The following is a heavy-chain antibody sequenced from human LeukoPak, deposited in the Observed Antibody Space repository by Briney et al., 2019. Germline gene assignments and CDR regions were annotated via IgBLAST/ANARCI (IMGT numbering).Heavy chain of an antibody. CDR2: LAYDGSNE. D-gene: IGHD3-10*01. Sequence: GGSLRLSCAASGFTFSGHAMNWVRQAPGKGLEWVTVLAYDGSNEFYTDSVKGRFTISRDNSKNTLYLQMDSLRAEDTAVYYCARDRRGRGARDYYYGMDVWGQGTTVTVSS. CDR1: GFTFSGHA. V-gene: IGHV3-30*04. CDR3: ARDRRGRGARDYYYGMDV. J-gene: IGHJ6*02.